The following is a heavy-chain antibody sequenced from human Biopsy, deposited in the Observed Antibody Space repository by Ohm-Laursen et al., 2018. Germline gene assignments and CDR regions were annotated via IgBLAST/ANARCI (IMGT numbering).Heavy chain of an antibody. Sequence: SSVKVSCKASGGFFSNYAISWVRQAPGEGLEWMGGIIAVSGLVNYAPKFQGRASITADKSTTTAYMELSNLKSEDTAVYYCPTPFQYYDSWGGYPPFDHWGQGTLVTVSS. J-gene: IGHJ4*02. V-gene: IGHV1-69*17. CDR3: PTPFQYYDSWGGYPPFDH. D-gene: IGHD3-3*01. CDR1: GGFFSNYA. CDR2: IIAVSGLV.